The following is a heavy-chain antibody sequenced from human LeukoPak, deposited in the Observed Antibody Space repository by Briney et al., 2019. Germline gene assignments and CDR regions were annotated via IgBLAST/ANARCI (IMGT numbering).Heavy chain of an antibody. D-gene: IGHD3-22*01. V-gene: IGHV1-8*02. CDR3: ARITYYYDSSGYGPVGWFDP. CDR1: GYTFTSYG. J-gene: IGHJ5*02. Sequence: ASVKVSCKASGYTFTSYGINWVRQATGQGLEWMGWMNPNSGNTGYAQKFQGRVTMTRNTSISTAYMELSSLGSEDTAVYYCARITYYYDSSGYGPVGWFDPWGQGTLVTVSS. CDR2: MNPNSGNT.